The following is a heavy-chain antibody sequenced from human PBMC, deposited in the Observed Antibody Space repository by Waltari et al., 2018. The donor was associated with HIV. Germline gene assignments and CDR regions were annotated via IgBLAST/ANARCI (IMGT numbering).Heavy chain of an antibody. V-gene: IGHV3-30*18. CDR2: ISNDGSNK. CDR1: GFTFSSYG. CDR3: AKDRHGVTIYGMDV. J-gene: IGHJ6*02. D-gene: IGHD4-17*01. Sequence: QVQLVESGGGVVQPGRSLRLSCAASGFTFSSYGMHWVRQAPGKGRGWVVGISNDGSNKYYADSVKGRFTISRDNSKNTLYLQMNSLRAEDTAVYYCAKDRHGVTIYGMDVWGQGTTVTVSS.